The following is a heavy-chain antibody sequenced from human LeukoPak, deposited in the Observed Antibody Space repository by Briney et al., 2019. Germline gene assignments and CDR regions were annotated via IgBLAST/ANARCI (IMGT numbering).Heavy chain of an antibody. CDR1: GGSFSGYY. J-gene: IGHJ5*02. CDR3: ARGDYIVVVPAAIRWFDP. V-gene: IGHV4-34*01. CDR2: INHSGST. D-gene: IGHD2-2*02. Sequence: SETLSLTCAVYGGSFSGYYWSWIRQPPGKGLEWIGEINHSGSTNYNPSLKSRVTISVDTSKNQFSLKLSSVTAADTAVYYCARGDYIVVVPAAIRWFDPWGQGTLVTVSS.